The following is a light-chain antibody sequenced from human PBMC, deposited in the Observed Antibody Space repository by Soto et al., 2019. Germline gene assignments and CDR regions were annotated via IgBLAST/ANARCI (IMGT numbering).Light chain of an antibody. CDR2: GAS. CDR1: QSVSSSY. J-gene: IGKJ4*01. Sequence: EIVLTQSPGTVSLSPGERATLSCRASQSVSSSYLAWYQQKPGQAPRLLIHGASSRATGIPDRFSGSEFGTDFTLTINRLEPEDFGVYYCQQYGSSPLTFGGGTKVEIK. V-gene: IGKV3-20*01. CDR3: QQYGSSPLT.